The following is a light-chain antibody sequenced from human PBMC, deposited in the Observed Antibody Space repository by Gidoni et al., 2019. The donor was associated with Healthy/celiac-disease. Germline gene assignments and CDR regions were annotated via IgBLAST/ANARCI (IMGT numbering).Light chain of an antibody. CDR3: QQSYSNTWT. CDR1: QSISSY. CDR2: AAS. V-gene: IGKV1-39*01. Sequence: IQLTQSPSSLSASVGDRVTITCRASQSISSYLNWYQQKPGKAPKLLIYAASSLQSGVPSRFSGSGSGTDFTLTISSLQPEDFATYYCQQSYSNTWTFXXXTKVEIK. J-gene: IGKJ1*01.